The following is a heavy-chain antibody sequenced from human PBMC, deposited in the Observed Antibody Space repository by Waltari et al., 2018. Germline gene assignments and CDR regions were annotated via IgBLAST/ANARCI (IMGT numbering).Heavy chain of an antibody. CDR1: GDSISNNFF. D-gene: IGHD2-15*01. Sequence: VKPSGTLSLTCTVSGDSISNNFFWSWVRQSPGKGLEWIGQVHQSGRSNYNPSLESRVTVSMDTSKNQFSLKMTSVTAADTAIYYCASDRGRGLYLDSWGQGTLVTVSP. CDR3: ASDRGRGLYLDS. V-gene: IGHV4-4*02. CDR2: VHQSGRS. J-gene: IGHJ4*02.